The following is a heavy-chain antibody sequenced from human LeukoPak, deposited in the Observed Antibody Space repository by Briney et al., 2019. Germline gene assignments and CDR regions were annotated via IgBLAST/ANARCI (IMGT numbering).Heavy chain of an antibody. V-gene: IGHV3-23*01. CDR2: ISGSGGST. Sequence: GGSLRLSCAASGFTSSSYAMSWVRQAPGKGLEWVSAISGSGGSTYHADSVKGRFTISRDNSKNTLYLQMNSLRAEDTAVYYCAKRADIVVVVPAAIGDYWGQGTLVTVSS. J-gene: IGHJ4*02. CDR3: AKRADIVVVVPAAIGDY. D-gene: IGHD2-2*02. CDR1: GFTSSSYA.